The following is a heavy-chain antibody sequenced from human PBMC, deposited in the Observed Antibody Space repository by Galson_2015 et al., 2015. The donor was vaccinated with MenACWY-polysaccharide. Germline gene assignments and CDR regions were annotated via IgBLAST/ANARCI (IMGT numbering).Heavy chain of an antibody. CDR1: GFTFSSYA. CDR3: AKNSTRSYTFDYYGMDA. D-gene: IGHD2/OR15-2a*01. V-gene: IGHV3-23*01. CDR2: ITDGAYST. J-gene: IGHJ6*02. Sequence: SLRLSCAASGFTFSSYAMTWVHQAPGKGLEWVSGITDGAYSTYYADSVKGRFTISRDNSKNTLYLQMNSLRAEDTAVYYCAKNSTRSYTFDYYGMDAWGQGTTVTVSS.